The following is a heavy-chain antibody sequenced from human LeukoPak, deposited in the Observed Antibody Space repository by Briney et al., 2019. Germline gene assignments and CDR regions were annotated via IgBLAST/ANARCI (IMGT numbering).Heavy chain of an antibody. D-gene: IGHD1-1*01. V-gene: IGHV4-4*02. CDR2: IYHSGSP. Sequence: SETLSLTCAVSGGSISSDNWWGWVRQPPGKGLEWIGEIYHSGSPNYNPSLKSRVTISVDKSRNHFSLNLSSVTAADTAVYYCARVNINNWHSCDYWGQGTLVTVSS. J-gene: IGHJ4*02. CDR3: ARVNINNWHSCDY. CDR1: GGSISSDNW.